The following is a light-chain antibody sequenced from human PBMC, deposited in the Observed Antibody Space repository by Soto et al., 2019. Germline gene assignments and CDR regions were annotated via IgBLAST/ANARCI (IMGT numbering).Light chain of an antibody. CDR1: QSVSSSY. V-gene: IGKV3-20*01. CDR2: GAS. CDR3: QQYGSSPCT. J-gene: IGKJ2*02. Sequence: EIVLTQSPGTLSLSPGERATHSCRASQSVSSSYLAWYQQKPGQAPRLLIYGASSRATGIPDRFSGSGSGTDFTLTIIRLDPEDFAVYYCQQYGSSPCTFGQGTKLEIK.